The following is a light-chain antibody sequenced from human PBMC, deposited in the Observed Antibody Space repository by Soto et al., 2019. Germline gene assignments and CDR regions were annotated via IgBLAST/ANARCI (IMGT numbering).Light chain of an antibody. CDR2: AAS. V-gene: IGKV3-20*01. Sequence: EIVLTQSPGTLSLSPGERATLSCRASQSVSRNYVAWYQQKPGQAPRLLIYAASSKATGIPDRFSGSGSGTDFTLTVSRLEPEDFAVYYCQQYGSAPRTFGQGTEVEIK. CDR1: QSVSRNY. J-gene: IGKJ1*01. CDR3: QQYGSAPRT.